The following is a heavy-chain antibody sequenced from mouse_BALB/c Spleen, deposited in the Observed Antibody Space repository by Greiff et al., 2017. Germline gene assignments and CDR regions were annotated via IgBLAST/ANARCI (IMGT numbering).Heavy chain of an antibody. J-gene: IGHJ3*01. CDR2: ISYDGSN. D-gene: IGHD2-1*01. Sequence: VQLQQSGPGLVKPSQSLSLTCSVTGYSITSGYYWNWIRQFPGNKLEWMGYISYDGSNNYNPALKNRISITRDTSKNQFFLKLNSVTTEDTATFYCARDGNYGFAYWGQGTLVTVSA. CDR3: ARDGNYGFAY. CDR1: GYSITSGYY. V-gene: IGHV3-6*02.